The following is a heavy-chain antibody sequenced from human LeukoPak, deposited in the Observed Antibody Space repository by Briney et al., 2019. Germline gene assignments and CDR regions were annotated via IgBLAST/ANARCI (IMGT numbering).Heavy chain of an antibody. J-gene: IGHJ4*02. V-gene: IGHV4-34*01. CDR1: GGSFRGYY. D-gene: IGHD3-10*01. CDR3: ARSRTRTRITMVRGDSYYLDY. CDR2: INHSGST. Sequence: SETLSLTCAVYGGSFRGYYWSWIRQPPGKGLEWIGEINHSGSTNYNPSLKSRVTISVDTSKNQFSLKLSSVTAADTAVYYCARSRTRTRITMVRGDSYYLDYWGQGTLVTVSS.